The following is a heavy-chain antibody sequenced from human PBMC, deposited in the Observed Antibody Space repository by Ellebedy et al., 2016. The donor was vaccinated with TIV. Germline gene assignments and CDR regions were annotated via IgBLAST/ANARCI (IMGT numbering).Heavy chain of an antibody. Sequence: GESLKISCAASGFTFSRHAMNWVRQAPGKGLEWVSVISDSGAISYFAISVKGRFTISRDNSKNTLYLQMNRLTVEDTAVYYCAKGATGFYYYGMDVWGQGTTVSVSS. CDR2: ISDSGAIS. V-gene: IGHV3-23*01. J-gene: IGHJ6*02. D-gene: IGHD3-9*01. CDR1: GFTFSRHA. CDR3: AKGATGFYYYGMDV.